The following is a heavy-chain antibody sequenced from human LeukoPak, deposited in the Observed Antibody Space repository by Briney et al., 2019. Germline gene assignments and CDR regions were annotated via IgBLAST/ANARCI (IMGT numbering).Heavy chain of an antibody. CDR3: ARVKGGFRTYYDSSGYYYVFDY. CDR1: GGSISSYY. Sequence: PSETLSLTCTVSGGSISSYYWSWIRQPPGKGLEWIGYIYYSGSTNYDPSLKSRVTISVDTSKNQFSLKLSSVTAADTAVYYCARVKGGFRTYYDSSGYYYVFDYWGQGTLVTVSS. CDR2: IYYSGST. V-gene: IGHV4-59*01. D-gene: IGHD3-22*01. J-gene: IGHJ4*02.